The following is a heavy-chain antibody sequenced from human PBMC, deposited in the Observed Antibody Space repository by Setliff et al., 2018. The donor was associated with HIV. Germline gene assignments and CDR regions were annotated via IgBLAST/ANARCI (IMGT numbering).Heavy chain of an antibody. D-gene: IGHD3-22*01. CDR2: VYPSGST. J-gene: IGHJ4*02. CDR1: GGSISTTTYF. CDR3: ARLTTTYYYDSSAYYHPV. V-gene: IGHV4-61*09. Sequence: SETLSLTCTVSGGSISTTTYFWTWIRQPAGKGLEWIGHVYPSGSTNYNPSLQSRVAISVDTSKNQFTLQLSSVTAADTAVFYCARLTTTYYYDSSAYYHPVWGQGTLVTVSS.